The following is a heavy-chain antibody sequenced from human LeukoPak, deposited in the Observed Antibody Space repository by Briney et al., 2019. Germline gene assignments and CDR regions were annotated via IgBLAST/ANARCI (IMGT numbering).Heavy chain of an antibody. D-gene: IGHD5-12*01. V-gene: IGHV4-59*08. Sequence: SETLSLTCTVSGGSVSSYYWSWIRQPPGKGLEWIGYIYYSGGTNYNPSLKSRVTISVDTSKNQFSLKLSSVTATDTAVYYCASSGYDLVFDIWGQGTMVTVSS. CDR2: IYYSGGT. CDR1: GGSVSSYY. CDR3: ASSGYDLVFDI. J-gene: IGHJ3*02.